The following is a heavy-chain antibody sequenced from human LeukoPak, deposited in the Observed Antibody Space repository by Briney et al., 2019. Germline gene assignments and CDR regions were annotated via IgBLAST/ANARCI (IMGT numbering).Heavy chain of an antibody. Sequence: RTGGSLRLSCAASGFTFSSYWMHWVRHAPGKGLAWVSRIYSDGITTTYADSVKGRFTISRDNAKNMLYLQMNSLRAEDTAVYYCARGTYLDYWGQGTLVTVSS. V-gene: IGHV3-74*01. D-gene: IGHD3/OR15-3a*01. CDR2: IYSDGITT. CDR3: ARGTYLDY. CDR1: GFTFSSYW. J-gene: IGHJ4*02.